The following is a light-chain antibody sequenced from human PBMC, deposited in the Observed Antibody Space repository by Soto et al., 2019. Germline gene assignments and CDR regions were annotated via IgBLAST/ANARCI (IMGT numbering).Light chain of an antibody. CDR2: KAS. CDR3: QQYYRHPWT. CDR1: QSIDIL. V-gene: IGKV1-5*03. Sequence: DIQMTQSPSTLSASVGDRVTITCRATQSIDILLAWYQQKPGKAPNLLIYKASILESGVPSRFRSSASGTECTLTIRSLQTDDFATYYFQQYYRHPWTFVQGTKVEIK. J-gene: IGKJ1*01.